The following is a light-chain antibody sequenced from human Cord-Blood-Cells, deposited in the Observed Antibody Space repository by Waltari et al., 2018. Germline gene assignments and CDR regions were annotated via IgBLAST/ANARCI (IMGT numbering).Light chain of an antibody. CDR2: WAS. V-gene: IGKV4-1*01. CDR3: QQYYSTPRT. Sequence: DIVMTQSPDSLAVSLGARAPIHCKSSQSVLYSSNNKNYLAWYQQKPGQPPKLLIYWASTRESGVPDRFSGSGSGTDFTLTISSLQAEDVAVYYCQQYYSTPRTFGQGTKLEIK. CDR1: QSVLYSSNNKNY. J-gene: IGKJ2*01.